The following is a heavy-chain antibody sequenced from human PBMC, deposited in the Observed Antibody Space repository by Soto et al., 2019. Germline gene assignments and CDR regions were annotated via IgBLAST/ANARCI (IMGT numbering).Heavy chain of an antibody. CDR1: GFTFSSYA. CDR3: ARDLVRGAYYYYGMDV. Sequence: PGGSLRLCCAASGFTFSSYAMHWVRQAPGKGLEWVAVISYDGSNKYYADSVKGRFTISRDNSKNTLYLQMNSLRAEDTAVYYCARDLVRGAYYYYGMDVWGQGTTVTVSS. J-gene: IGHJ6*02. D-gene: IGHD3-10*01. CDR2: ISYDGSNK. V-gene: IGHV3-30-3*01.